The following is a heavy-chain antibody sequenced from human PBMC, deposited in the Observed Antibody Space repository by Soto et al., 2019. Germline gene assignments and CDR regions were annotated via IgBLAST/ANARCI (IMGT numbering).Heavy chain of an antibody. Sequence: QEQLVQSGAEVKKPGSSVKVSCKASGGLFSSYPISWVRQVPGQGLEWMGGIIPVFQTAYYTQRFQGRVTITADESTNTAYMELSSLRSEDTARYYCARGGSGYTWCNEFWGQGTLVTVSS. CDR1: GGLFSSYP. V-gene: IGHV1-69*01. CDR2: IIPVFQTA. CDR3: ARGGSGYTWCNEF. D-gene: IGHD3-22*01. J-gene: IGHJ4*02.